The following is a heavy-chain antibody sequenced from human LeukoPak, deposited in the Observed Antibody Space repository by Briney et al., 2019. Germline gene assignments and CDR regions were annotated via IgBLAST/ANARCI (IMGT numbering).Heavy chain of an antibody. D-gene: IGHD6-6*01. Sequence: GASVKVSCKASGGTFSSYAISWVRQAPGQGLEWMGWISAYNGNTNYAQKLQGRVTMTTDTSTSTAYMELRSLRSDDTAVYYCARALAARQPYYFDYWGQGTLVTVSS. CDR3: ARALAARQPYYFDY. CDR1: GGTFSSYA. CDR2: ISAYNGNT. J-gene: IGHJ4*02. V-gene: IGHV1-18*01.